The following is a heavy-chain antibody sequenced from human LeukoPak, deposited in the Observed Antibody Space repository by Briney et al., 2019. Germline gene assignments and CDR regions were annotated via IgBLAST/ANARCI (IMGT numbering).Heavy chain of an antibody. J-gene: IGHJ4*02. V-gene: IGHV1-18*01. D-gene: IGHD3-22*01. CDR3: GRVRYYDSSGYPFSSDY. Sequence: GASVKVSFKASVYIFSRYGFSWVRQAPGQGLEWMGWITAYTNYAQKFQGRVTMTTDTSTSTAYMELRSLRSDDTAVCYCGRVRYYDSSGYPFSSDYWGQGTLVTVSS. CDR2: ITAYT. CDR1: VYIFSRYG.